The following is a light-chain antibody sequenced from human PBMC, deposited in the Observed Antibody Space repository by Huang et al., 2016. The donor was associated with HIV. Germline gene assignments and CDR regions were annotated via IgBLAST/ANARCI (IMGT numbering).Light chain of an antibody. J-gene: IGKJ4*01. CDR1: QDISNS. CDR2: DAS. CDR3: QQYDNFPPA. Sequence: DIQMTQSPSSLSASVGDRVTITCQASQDISNSLNWYQQKPVKAPKLLMYDASNLETGVPSRFSGSGSGTDFTFTISSLQSEDIATYYCQQYDNFPPAFGGGTKVEIK. V-gene: IGKV1-33*01.